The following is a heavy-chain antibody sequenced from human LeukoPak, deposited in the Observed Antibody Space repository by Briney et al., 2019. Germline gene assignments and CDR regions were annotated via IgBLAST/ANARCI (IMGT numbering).Heavy chain of an antibody. J-gene: IGHJ3*02. CDR3: ASVDDLDAFAM. D-gene: IGHD5-12*01. V-gene: IGHV3-30-3*01. CDR2: ISYDGSNK. CDR1: GFTFSSYA. Sequence: PGGSLRLSCAASGFTFSSYAMHWVRQAPGKGLEWVAVISYDGSNKYYADSVKGRFTISRDNSKNTLYLQMNSLRAEDTAVYYCASVDDLDAFAMWGQGTMVTVSS.